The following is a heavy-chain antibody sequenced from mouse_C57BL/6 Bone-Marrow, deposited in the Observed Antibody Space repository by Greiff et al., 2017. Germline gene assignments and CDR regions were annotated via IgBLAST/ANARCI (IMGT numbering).Heavy chain of an antibody. CDR3: ARVPLYYGSSYDYAMDY. Sequence: QVQLKESGAELVKPGASVKISCKASGYAFSSYWMNWVKQRPGKGLEWIGQIYPGDGDTTYNGKFKGKATLTADKSSSTAYMQLSSLTSEDSAVYFCARVPLYYGSSYDYAMDYWGQGTSVTVSS. CDR1: GYAFSSYW. V-gene: IGHV1-80*01. CDR2: IYPGDGDT. D-gene: IGHD1-1*01. J-gene: IGHJ4*01.